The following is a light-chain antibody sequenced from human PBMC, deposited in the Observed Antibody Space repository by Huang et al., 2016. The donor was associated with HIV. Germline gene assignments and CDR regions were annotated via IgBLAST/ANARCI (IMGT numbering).Light chain of an antibody. CDR2: DAS. V-gene: IGKV3-15*01. J-gene: IGKJ5*01. CDR3: QQYNDWPPIT. CDR1: DGVSSS. Sequence: EIVMTQSPDTLSVFPGERVTLSCRASDGVSSSLAWYQRKSGQAPRLLIYDASTRATGIPARFSGSGSGTEFTLTINSLLSEDFAVYYCQQYNDWPPITCGQGTRLDMK.